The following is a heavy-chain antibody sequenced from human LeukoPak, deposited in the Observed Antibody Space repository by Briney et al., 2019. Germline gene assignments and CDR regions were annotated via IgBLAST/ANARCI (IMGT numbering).Heavy chain of an antibody. CDR1: GYTLTELS. V-gene: IGHV1-24*01. CDR3: ATGSRGYNWNYYYGMDV. J-gene: IGHJ6*02. Sequence: ASVKVSCKVSGYTLTELSMHWVRQAPGKGLEWMGGFDPEDGETIYAQKFQGRVTMTEDTSTDTAYMELSGLRSEDTAVYYCATGSRGYNWNYYYGMDVWGQGTTVTVSS. D-gene: IGHD1-20*01. CDR2: FDPEDGET.